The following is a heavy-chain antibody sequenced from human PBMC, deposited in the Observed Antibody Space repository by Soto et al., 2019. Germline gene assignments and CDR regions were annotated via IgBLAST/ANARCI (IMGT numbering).Heavy chain of an antibody. CDR3: TTGVGSSGWYYYYGMDV. D-gene: IGHD6-19*01. CDR1: GFTFSNAW. Sequence: EVQLVESGGGLVKPGGSLRLSCAASGFTFSNAWMSWVRQAPGKGLEWVGRIKSKTDGGTTDYAAPVKGRFTISRDDSKNTLYLQMNSLKTEDTAVYYCTTGVGSSGWYYYYGMDVWGQGTTLTVSS. V-gene: IGHV3-15*01. J-gene: IGHJ6*02. CDR2: IKSKTDGGTT.